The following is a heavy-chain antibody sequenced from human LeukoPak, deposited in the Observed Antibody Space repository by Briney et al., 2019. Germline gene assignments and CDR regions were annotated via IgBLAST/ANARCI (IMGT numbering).Heavy chain of an antibody. CDR3: ARGQYYYDSSGSDPFDY. Sequence: GGSLRLSCAASGFTFDDYAMHWVRQAPGKGLEWVSGISWNSGSIGYADSVKGRFTISRDNAKNSLYLQMNSLRAEDTALYYCARGQYYYDSSGSDPFDYWGQGTLVTVSS. CDR2: ISWNSGSI. V-gene: IGHV3-9*01. J-gene: IGHJ4*02. D-gene: IGHD3-22*01. CDR1: GFTFDDYA.